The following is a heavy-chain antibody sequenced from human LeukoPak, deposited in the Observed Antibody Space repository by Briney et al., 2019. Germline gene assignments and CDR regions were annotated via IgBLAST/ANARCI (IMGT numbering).Heavy chain of an antibody. V-gene: IGHV1-8*03. Sequence: ASVKVSCKASGYTFTSYDINWVRQATGQGLEWMGWMNPNSGNTGYAQKFQGRVTITRNTSISTAYMELSSLRSEDTAVYYCARGEGGSYVSRKVRFAQLYYFDYWGQGTLVTVSS. CDR2: MNPNSGNT. CDR3: ARGEGGSYVSRKVRFAQLYYFDY. CDR1: GYTFTSYD. D-gene: IGHD3-16*01. J-gene: IGHJ4*02.